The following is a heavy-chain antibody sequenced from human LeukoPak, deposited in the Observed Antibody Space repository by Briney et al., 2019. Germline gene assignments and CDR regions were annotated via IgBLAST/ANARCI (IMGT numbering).Heavy chain of an antibody. V-gene: IGHV3-74*01. CDR1: GFTLSSYW. Sequence: GGSLRLSCAASGFTLSSYWMHWVRQPLGKGLVWVSRINPDGTTTNYADSVKGGFTISRDNAKNTLYLQMNSLTVEDTALYYCVRIATVTTPDYWGQGTLVTVSS. CDR2: INPDGTTT. D-gene: IGHD4-17*01. CDR3: VRIATVTTPDY. J-gene: IGHJ4*02.